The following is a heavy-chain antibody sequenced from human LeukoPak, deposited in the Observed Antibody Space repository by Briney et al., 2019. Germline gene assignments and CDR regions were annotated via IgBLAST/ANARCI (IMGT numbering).Heavy chain of an antibody. V-gene: IGHV1-18*01. CDR3: VTDPGELWFGELSGANYFDY. D-gene: IGHD3-10*01. Sequence: AAVNVSCKASGYTFTSHGICWVRQAPGEGREWIGWISAYNGNTNYAQKLQVKVTMTTDTSKSTAHMELRSLRCDDTAVYYCVTDPGELWFGELSGANYFDYWGQGTLVTVSS. CDR1: GYTFTSHG. J-gene: IGHJ4*02. CDR2: ISAYNGNT.